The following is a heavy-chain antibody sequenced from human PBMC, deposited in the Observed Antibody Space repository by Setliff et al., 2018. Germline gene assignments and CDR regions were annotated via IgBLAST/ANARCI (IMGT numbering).Heavy chain of an antibody. CDR3: ARSWKAGALNHFDY. CDR1: GYRFSNYG. Sequence: ASVKVSCKASGYRFSNYGINWVRQAPGQGLEWMGWISTYNGKTNYAQKFQGRVILTTDTSTTTAYMELKSLRSDDTAVYYCARSWKAGALNHFDYWGQGSLVTVSS. V-gene: IGHV1-18*01. D-gene: IGHD6-19*01. CDR2: ISTYNGKT. J-gene: IGHJ4*02.